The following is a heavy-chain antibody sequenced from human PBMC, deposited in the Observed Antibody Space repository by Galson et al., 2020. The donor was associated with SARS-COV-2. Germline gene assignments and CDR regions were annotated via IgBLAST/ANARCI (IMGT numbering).Heavy chain of an antibody. J-gene: IGHJ4*02. CDR3: ARDRVAGFGGLLS. CDR1: GFTFSSYA. CDR2: ISHDGSNK. D-gene: IGHD3-10*01. Sequence: GESLKISCAASGFTFSSYAMHWVRQAPGKGLEWVTVISHDGSNKYYADSVKGRFTISREKSKNTLFLQMNSLRPEDTAVYYCARDRVAGFGGLLSWGQGTLVTVSS. V-gene: IGHV3-30*04.